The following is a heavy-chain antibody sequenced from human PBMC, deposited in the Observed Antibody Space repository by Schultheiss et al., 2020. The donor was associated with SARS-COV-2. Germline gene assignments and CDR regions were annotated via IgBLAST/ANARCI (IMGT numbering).Heavy chain of an antibody. J-gene: IGHJ6*02. CDR2: IGTAGDT. Sequence: GGSLRLSCPASGFTFSSYDMHWVRQATGKGLEWVSAIGTAGDTYYPGSVKGRFTISRDNSKNTLYLQMNSLRAEDTAVYYCARGEEMATIIDYYYYGMDVWGQGTTVTVSS. V-gene: IGHV3-13*01. CDR1: GFTFSSYD. CDR3: ARGEEMATIIDYYYYGMDV. D-gene: IGHD5-24*01.